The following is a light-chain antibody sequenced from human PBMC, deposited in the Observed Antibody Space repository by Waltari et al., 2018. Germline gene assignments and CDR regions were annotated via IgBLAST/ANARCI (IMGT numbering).Light chain of an antibody. CDR1: ASTLGHNL. CDR2: RSY. CDR3: AAWDDSLNGRWV. J-gene: IGLJ3*02. V-gene: IGLV1-44*01. Sequence: QSVLTQPPSASGTPGQGVTTPCSGGASTLGHNLVIWSQQVPGKAPKLLIYRSYRRPAGVPDRFSGSKSGTSASLAISGLQSEDEADYYCAAWDDSLNGRWVFGGGTKVTVL.